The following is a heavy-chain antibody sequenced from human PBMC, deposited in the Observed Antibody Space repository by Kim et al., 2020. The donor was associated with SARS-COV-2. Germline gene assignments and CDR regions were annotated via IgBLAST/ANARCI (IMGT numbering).Heavy chain of an antibody. V-gene: IGHV3-33*01. CDR3: ARGGEQLVS. Sequence: GGSLRLSCAASGFIFHTYGMHWVRQAPGKGLEWVAIVWHDGSNKYYADSVKGRFTISRDNSRNRVDLQLNTLRAEDTAVYYCARGGEQLVSWGQGNLVT. D-gene: IGHD6-6*01. CDR1: GFIFHTYG. CDR2: VWHDGSNK. J-gene: IGHJ4*02.